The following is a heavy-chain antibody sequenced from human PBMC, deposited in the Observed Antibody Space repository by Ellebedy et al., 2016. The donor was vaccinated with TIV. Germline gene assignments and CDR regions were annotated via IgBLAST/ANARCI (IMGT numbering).Heavy chain of an antibody. Sequence: GGSLRLSXAASGFTFSSYAMSWVRQAPGKGLEWVSAISGSGGSTYYADSVKGRFTISRDNSKNTLYLQMNSLRAEDTAVYYCAKVRETFDGPPYYYGMDVWGQGTTVTVSS. V-gene: IGHV3-23*01. CDR2: ISGSGGST. CDR3: AKVRETFDGPPYYYGMDV. D-gene: IGHD3-16*01. CDR1: GFTFSSYA. J-gene: IGHJ6*02.